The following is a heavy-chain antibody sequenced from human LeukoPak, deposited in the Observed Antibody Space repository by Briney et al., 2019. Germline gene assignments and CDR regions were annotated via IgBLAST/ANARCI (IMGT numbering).Heavy chain of an antibody. Sequence: QTGGSLRLSCAASGFTVSSNYMSWVRQAPGKGLEWVSVIYSGGSTYYADSVKGRFTISRDNSKNTLYLQMNSLRAEDTAVYYCARARWPDYYYYGTDVWGKGTTVTVSS. CDR3: ARARWPDYYYYGTDV. CDR1: GFTVSSNY. J-gene: IGHJ6*04. V-gene: IGHV3-66*02. CDR2: IYSGGST. D-gene: IGHD5-24*01.